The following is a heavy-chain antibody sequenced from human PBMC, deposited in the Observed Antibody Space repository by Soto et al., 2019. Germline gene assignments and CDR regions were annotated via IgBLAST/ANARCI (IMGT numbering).Heavy chain of an antibody. CDR2: ISYDGSNK. CDR3: AGSSHVPSIVATTNAYYYYGMDV. J-gene: IGHJ6*01. D-gene: IGHD5-12*01. V-gene: IGHV3-30-3*01. CDR1: GFTFSSYA. Sequence: QVQLVESGGGVVQPGRSLRLSCAASGFTFSSYAMHWVRQAPGKGLEWVAVISYDGSNKYYADSVKGRFTISRDNSKNTLYLQMNSLRAEDTAVYYCAGSSHVPSIVATTNAYYYYGMDVW.